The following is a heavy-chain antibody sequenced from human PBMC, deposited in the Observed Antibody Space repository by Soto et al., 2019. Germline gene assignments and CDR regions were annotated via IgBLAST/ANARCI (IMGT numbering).Heavy chain of an antibody. Sequence: QVQLVESGGGVVQPGRSLRLSCAASGFTFSNYAMHWVRQAPGKGLEWVAVISYDETNKYYADSVQVRFTISRDNSKNMLYLEMSSLSGDDTSVYYCAREVSGVAGPPVRWGQGTLVTVSS. CDR1: GFTFSNYA. V-gene: IGHV3-30-3*01. CDR2: ISYDETNK. CDR3: AREVSGVAGPPVR. J-gene: IGHJ4*02. D-gene: IGHD6-19*01.